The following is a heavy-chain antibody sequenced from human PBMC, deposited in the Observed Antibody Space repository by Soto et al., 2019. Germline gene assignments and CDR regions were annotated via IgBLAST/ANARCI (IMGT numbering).Heavy chain of an antibody. CDR1: GGSISGYY. V-gene: IGHV4-4*07. CDR2: MYNSERT. CDR3: AREPLAHSYFDL. J-gene: IGHJ4*02. Sequence: SETLSLTCTVSGGSISGYYWSWIRQPAGKGLEWIGRMYNSERTNYNPSLKSRVTMSMDTSKNQFSLKLTSVTSADTAVYFCAREPLAHSYFDLWGQGTLVTVSS.